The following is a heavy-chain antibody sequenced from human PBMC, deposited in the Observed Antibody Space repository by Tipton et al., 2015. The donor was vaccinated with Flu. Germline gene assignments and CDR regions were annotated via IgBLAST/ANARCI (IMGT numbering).Heavy chain of an antibody. CDR1: GFTFSRYW. D-gene: IGHD2-21*01. CDR3: ASVVSAFDV. J-gene: IGHJ3*01. Sequence: SLRLSCAASGFTFSRYWMHWVRQVPGKGLVWVSRIDSDGSSTSYADSVKGRFTISRDNAKNTLYLQMNSLRADDTAVYYCASVVSAFDVWGQGTMVAVSS. V-gene: IGHV3-74*01. CDR2: IDSDGSST.